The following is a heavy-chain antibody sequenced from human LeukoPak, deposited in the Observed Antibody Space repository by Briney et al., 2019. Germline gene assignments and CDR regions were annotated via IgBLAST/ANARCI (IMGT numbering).Heavy chain of an antibody. J-gene: IGHJ4*02. CDR2: ISHSGST. Sequence: SETLSLTCAVYGGSFSGYYWSWIRQPPGKGLEWIGEISHSGSTNYNPSLKSRVTISVDTSKNQFSLKLSSVTAADTAVYYCARGSPFGVDYWGQGTLVTVSS. D-gene: IGHD3-3*01. CDR3: ARGSPFGVDY. CDR1: GGSFSGYY. V-gene: IGHV4-34*01.